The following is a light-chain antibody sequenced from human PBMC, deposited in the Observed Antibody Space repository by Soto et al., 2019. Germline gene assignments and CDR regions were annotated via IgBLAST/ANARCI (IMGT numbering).Light chain of an antibody. V-gene: IGLV2-14*01. CDR1: SSDVGGYNY. J-gene: IGLJ1*01. CDR3: SSYTSGSTSYV. Sequence: QSALAQPASVSGSPGQSITISCTGTSSDVGGYNYVSWYQMHPGKAPKLMIYDVSNRPSGVSNSFSGSKSGNTASLTISGLQAEDEADYYCSSYTSGSTSYVFGTGTKVTVL. CDR2: DVS.